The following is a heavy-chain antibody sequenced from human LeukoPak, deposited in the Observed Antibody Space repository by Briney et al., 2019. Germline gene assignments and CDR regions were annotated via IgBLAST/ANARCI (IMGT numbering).Heavy chain of an antibody. V-gene: IGHV3-74*01. J-gene: IGHJ6*03. Sequence: PGGSLRLSCAASGFSFSDYWMVWVRQAPGRGLVWVSNIKTDGSVTNYADSVKGRSTISRDNAKNTLYLQMNSLRAEDTAVYYCASGSGSYRTPYYYMDVWGKGTTVTVSS. CDR1: GFSFSDYW. D-gene: IGHD3-10*01. CDR2: IKTDGSVT. CDR3: ASGSGSYRTPYYYMDV.